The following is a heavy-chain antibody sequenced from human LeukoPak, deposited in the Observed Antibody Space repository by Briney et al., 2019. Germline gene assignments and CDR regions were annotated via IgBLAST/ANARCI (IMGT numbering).Heavy chain of an antibody. V-gene: IGHV3-7*04. D-gene: IGHD5-18*01. CDR2: IKLDGSEK. CDR3: ARAYSYVLY. Sequence: GSLRLSCAASGFTFGTCWMSWLRQAPGKGLEWVANIKLDGSEKNYVDSVKGRFTISRDNAKSSLYLQMNSLRDEDTAVYYCARAYSYVLYWGQGTLVTVSS. CDR1: GFTFGTCW. J-gene: IGHJ4*02.